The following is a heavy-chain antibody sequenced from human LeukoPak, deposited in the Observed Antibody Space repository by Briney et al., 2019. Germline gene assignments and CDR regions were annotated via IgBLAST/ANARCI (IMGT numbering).Heavy chain of an antibody. J-gene: IGHJ4*02. Sequence: SETLSLTCTVSGASISRYYWTWIRQPPGKGLEWIGNIHSSGSTDYNPSLKNRVTMSVDTSTNQFSLKVKSVTAAGTAVYYCGRDLEENGVTHWGLGTLVIVSS. CDR3: GRDLEENGVTH. D-gene: IGHD4-17*01. CDR1: GASISRYY. V-gene: IGHV4-59*12. CDR2: IHSSGST.